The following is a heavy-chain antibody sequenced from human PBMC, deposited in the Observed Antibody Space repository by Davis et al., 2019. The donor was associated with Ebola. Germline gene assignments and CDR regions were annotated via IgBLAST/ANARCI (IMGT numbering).Heavy chain of an antibody. CDR1: GFTVSSNY. CDR3: ARVEEYSSSWGGYYYGMDV. CDR2: IKQDGSEK. J-gene: IGHJ6*04. D-gene: IGHD6-6*01. V-gene: IGHV3-7*01. Sequence: GESLKISCAASGFTVSSNYMSWVRQAPGKGLEWVANIKQDGSEKYYVDSVKGRFTISRDNAKNSLYLQMNSLRAEDTAVYYCARVEEYSSSWGGYYYGMDVWGKGTTVTVSS.